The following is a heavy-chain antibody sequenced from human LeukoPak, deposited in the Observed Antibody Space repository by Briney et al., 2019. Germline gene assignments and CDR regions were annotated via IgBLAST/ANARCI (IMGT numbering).Heavy chain of an antibody. J-gene: IGHJ6*03. D-gene: IGHD1-26*01. CDR3: ARGARPDYYYMDV. CDR1: GFTFSSYS. CDR2: ISSSSSYI. V-gene: IGHV3-21*01. Sequence: PGRSLRLSCAASGFTFSSYSMNWVRQAPGKGLEWVSSISSSSSYIYYADSVKGRFTISRDNAKNSLYLQMNSLRAEDTAVYYCARGARPDYYYMDVWGKGTTVTVSS.